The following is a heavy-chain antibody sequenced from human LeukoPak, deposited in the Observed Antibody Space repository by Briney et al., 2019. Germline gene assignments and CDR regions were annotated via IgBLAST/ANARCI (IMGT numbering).Heavy chain of an antibody. CDR3: ATTGPIYCSSTSCPLLRTTYYYYGMGV. Sequence: ASVKVSCKASGYTFTGYYMHWVRQAPGQGLEWMGWINPNSGGTNYAQKFQGRVTMTRDTSISTAYMELSRLRSDDTAVYYCATTGPIYCSSTSCPLLRTTYYYYGMGVWGQGTTVTVSS. J-gene: IGHJ6*02. D-gene: IGHD2-2*01. CDR1: GYTFTGYY. V-gene: IGHV1-2*02. CDR2: INPNSGGT.